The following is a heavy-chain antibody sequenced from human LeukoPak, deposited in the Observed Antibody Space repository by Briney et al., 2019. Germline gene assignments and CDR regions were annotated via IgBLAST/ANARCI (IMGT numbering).Heavy chain of an antibody. D-gene: IGHD4-17*01. CDR1: GGSISSGDYY. Sequence: SQTLSLTCTVSGGSISSGDYYWIWIRQPPGKGLEWIGYIYYSGSTYYNPSLKSRVTISVDTSKNQFSLKLSSVTAADTAVYYCARYTATTVTFDYWGQGTLVTVSS. J-gene: IGHJ4*02. CDR2: IYYSGST. CDR3: ARYTATTVTFDY. V-gene: IGHV4-30-4*01.